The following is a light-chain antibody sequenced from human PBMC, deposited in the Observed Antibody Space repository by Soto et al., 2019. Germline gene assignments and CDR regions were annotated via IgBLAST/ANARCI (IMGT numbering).Light chain of an antibody. Sequence: EIVMAQSPATPSVSPGERATPSCRAGQGVTTNFAWYQQKSGQSPRLLIYDVSIRATGVPARFSATGSETDFTLTISGLQSEDSAVYFCQQYNNWPFSFGQGTRLEIK. J-gene: IGKJ5*01. CDR1: QGVTTN. CDR3: QQYNNWPFS. V-gene: IGKV3-15*01. CDR2: DVS.